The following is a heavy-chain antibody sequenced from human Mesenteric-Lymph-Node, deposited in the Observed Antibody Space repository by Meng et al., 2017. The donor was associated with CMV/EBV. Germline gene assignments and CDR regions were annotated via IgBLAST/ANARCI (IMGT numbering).Heavy chain of an antibody. V-gene: IGHV4-39*07. Sequence: AETLSLTCTVSGGSINSSSYYWGWLRPPPGKGLEWIGTIYYSGSTSYNPSLKSPVTISLDTSKNQFSLKLRSVTAADTAMYYCGRARAGSWDSWGQGTLVTVSS. CDR3: GRARAGSWDS. CDR1: GGSINSSSYY. J-gene: IGHJ4*02. D-gene: IGHD6-13*01. CDR2: IYYSGST.